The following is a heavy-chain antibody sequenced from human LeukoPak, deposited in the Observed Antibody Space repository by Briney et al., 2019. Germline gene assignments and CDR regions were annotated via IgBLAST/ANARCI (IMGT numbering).Heavy chain of an antibody. CDR1: GYTFSSYG. J-gene: IGHJ4*02. D-gene: IGHD6-19*01. Sequence: ASVKVSCKASGYTFSSYGLSWVRQAPGRGLDWMGWISPSNGDTKYVQNLQGRVTMTTDTSTSTAYMELRSLRSDDTAVYYCARLPTGYRSDWYFNAFDHWGQGTLVAVSS. CDR2: ISPSNGDT. V-gene: IGHV1-18*01. CDR3: ARLPTGYRSDWYFNAFDH.